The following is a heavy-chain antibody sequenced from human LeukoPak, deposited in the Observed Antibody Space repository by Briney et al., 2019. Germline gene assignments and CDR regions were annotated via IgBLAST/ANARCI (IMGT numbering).Heavy chain of an antibody. Sequence: SETLSLTCAVYGGSFSGYYWSWIRQPPGKGLEWIGEINHSGSTNYNPSLKSRVTISVDTSKNQFSLKLSPVTAADTAVYYCARRIQLWPYYYYYGMDVWGQGTTVTVSS. CDR3: ARRIQLWPYYYYYGMDV. J-gene: IGHJ6*02. CDR2: INHSGST. V-gene: IGHV4-34*01. D-gene: IGHD5-18*01. CDR1: GGSFSGYY.